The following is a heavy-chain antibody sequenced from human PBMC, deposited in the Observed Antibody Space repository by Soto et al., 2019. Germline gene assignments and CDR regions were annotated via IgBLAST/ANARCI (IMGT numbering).Heavy chain of an antibody. CDR2: IYPGDSDT. D-gene: IGHD1-26*01. V-gene: IGHV5-51*01. Sequence: GESLKISCKGSGYSFTSYWIGWVRQMPGKGLEWMGIIYPGDSDTRYSPSFQGQVTISADKSISTAYLQWSSLKASDTAMYYCARRSGSYYRYYYYYGMDVWGQGTTITVSS. J-gene: IGHJ6*02. CDR3: ARRSGSYYRYYYYYGMDV. CDR1: GYSFTSYW.